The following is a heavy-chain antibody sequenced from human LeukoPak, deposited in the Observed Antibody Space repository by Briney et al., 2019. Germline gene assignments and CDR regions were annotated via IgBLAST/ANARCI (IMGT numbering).Heavy chain of an antibody. Sequence: PGESLKISCKGSGYSFSSYWIAWVRQMPGKGLEWMGVIYPRDSRTTYSPSFQGQVTISADKSISTAYLQWSSLKASDTAMYYCAGAGIAVAGNAEYFQHWGQGTLVTVSS. CDR2: IYPRDSRT. CDR3: AGAGIAVAGNAEYFQH. D-gene: IGHD6-19*01. V-gene: IGHV5-51*01. CDR1: GYSFSSYW. J-gene: IGHJ1*01.